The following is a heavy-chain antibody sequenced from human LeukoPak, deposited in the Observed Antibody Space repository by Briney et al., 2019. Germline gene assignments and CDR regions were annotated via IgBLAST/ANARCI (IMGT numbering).Heavy chain of an antibody. J-gene: IGHJ4*02. CDR1: GYIFTTYY. Sequence: ASVKVSCKTSGYIFTTYYIHWVRQAPGQGLEWMGWVNPNSGGTDYAQKFQGRVSMTRDTSISTVYMELNRLRSDDTAVYHCARVSSMGSYWGQGTLVTVSS. CDR3: ARVSSMGSY. D-gene: IGHD3-10*01. V-gene: IGHV1-2*02. CDR2: VNPNSGGT.